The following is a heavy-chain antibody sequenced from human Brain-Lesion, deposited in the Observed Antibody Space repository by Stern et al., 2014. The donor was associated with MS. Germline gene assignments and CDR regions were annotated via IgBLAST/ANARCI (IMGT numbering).Heavy chain of an antibody. CDR3: ATLSPGAGGNYYRHFDY. V-gene: IGHV1-24*01. CDR1: GYTLTELS. D-gene: IGHD1-26*01. J-gene: IGHJ4*02. Sequence: VQLVQSGAEVKKPGASVKVSCKVSGYTLTELSMHWVRQAPRKGLGWMGGFDPEDGETIYAKKFQGRVTMTEDTSTDTAYMELSSLRSEDTAVYYCATLSPGAGGNYYRHFDYWGQGTLVTVSS. CDR2: FDPEDGET.